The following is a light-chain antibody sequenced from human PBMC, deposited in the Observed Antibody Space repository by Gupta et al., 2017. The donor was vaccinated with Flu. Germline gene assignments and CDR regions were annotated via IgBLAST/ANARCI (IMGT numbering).Light chain of an antibody. Sequence: SSDLTQDPPVPDAWGQTVRITWHGDSLRNSYASWYQQKPGQAPVLVIYAKNIRPSGIPDRFSGSSSVNTASLTITRVQAEDEADYYCNWRESSIHNHSVFGGGTKVTVL. CDR1: SLRNSY. CDR3: NWRESSIHNHSV. CDR2: AKN. J-gene: IGLJ1*01. V-gene: IGLV3-19*01.